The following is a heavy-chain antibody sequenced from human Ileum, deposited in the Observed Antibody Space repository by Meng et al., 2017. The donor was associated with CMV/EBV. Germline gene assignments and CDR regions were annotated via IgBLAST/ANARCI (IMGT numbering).Heavy chain of an antibody. V-gene: IGHV4-59*01. J-gene: IGHJ6*02. D-gene: IGHD1-14*01. CDR3: ARNQNQTFFYGADV. Sequence: SETLSLTCTVSGASITNYFWSWIRQPPGEGLEWIGFIYYTGSTNYNPSLKSRVTMSLDTSKNQFSLRLTSVTTADMAVYYCARNQNQTFFYGADVWGQGTTVTVSS. CDR2: IYYTGST. CDR1: GASITNYF.